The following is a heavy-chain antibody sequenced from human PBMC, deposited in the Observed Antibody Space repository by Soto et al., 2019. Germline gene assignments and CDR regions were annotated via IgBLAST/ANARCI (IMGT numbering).Heavy chain of an antibody. J-gene: IGHJ5*02. Sequence: ASVKVSCKASGYTFTGYYMHWVRQAPGQGLEWMGWINPNSGGTNYAQKFQGRVTMTRDTSISTAYMELSRLRSDDTAVYYCARHYGDSSGYYLNYWFDPWGQGTLVTVSA. CDR2: INPNSGGT. CDR3: ARHYGDSSGYYLNYWFDP. CDR1: GYTFTGYY. D-gene: IGHD3-22*01. V-gene: IGHV1-2*02.